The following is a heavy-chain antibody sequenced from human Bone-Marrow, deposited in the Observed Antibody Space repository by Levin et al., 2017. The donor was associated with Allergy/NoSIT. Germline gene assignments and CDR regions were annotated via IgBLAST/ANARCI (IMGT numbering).Heavy chain of an antibody. CDR1: GFTFSSYG. CDR3: AKDSFPRITIFGVEGHFDY. Sequence: PGGSLRLSCAASGFTFSSYGMHWVRQAPGKGLEWVAVISYDGSNKYYADSVKGRFTISRDNSKNTLYLQMNSLKAEDTAVYYCAKDSFPRITIFGVEGHFDYWGQGTLVTVSS. D-gene: IGHD3-3*01. CDR2: ISYDGSNK. V-gene: IGHV3-30*18. J-gene: IGHJ4*02.